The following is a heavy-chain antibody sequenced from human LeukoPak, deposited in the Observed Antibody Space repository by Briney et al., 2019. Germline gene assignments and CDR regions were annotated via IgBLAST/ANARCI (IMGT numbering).Heavy chain of an antibody. D-gene: IGHD2-2*02. Sequence: GRSLRLSCAASGFTFSSYAMHWVRQAPGKGLEWVAVISYDGSNKYYADSVKGRFTISRDNSKNTLYLQMNSLRAEDTAVYYCARSVPAAIVHYFQHWGQGTLVTVSS. CDR3: ARSVPAAIVHYFQH. J-gene: IGHJ1*01. CDR2: ISYDGSNK. CDR1: GFTFSSYA. V-gene: IGHV3-30-3*01.